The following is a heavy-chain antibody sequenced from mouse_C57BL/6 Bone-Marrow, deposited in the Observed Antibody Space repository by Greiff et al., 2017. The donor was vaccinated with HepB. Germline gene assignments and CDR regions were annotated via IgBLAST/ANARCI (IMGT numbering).Heavy chain of an antibody. CDR2: IYPRSGNT. CDR3: ARGGYYYAMDY. J-gene: IGHJ4*01. Sequence: VQLQESGAELARPGASVKLSCKASGYTFTSYGISWVKQRTGQGLEWIGEIYPRSGNTYYNEKFKGKATLTADKSSSTAYMELRSLTSEDSAVYFCARGGYYYAMDYWGQGTSVTVSS. V-gene: IGHV1-81*01. CDR1: GYTFTSYG.